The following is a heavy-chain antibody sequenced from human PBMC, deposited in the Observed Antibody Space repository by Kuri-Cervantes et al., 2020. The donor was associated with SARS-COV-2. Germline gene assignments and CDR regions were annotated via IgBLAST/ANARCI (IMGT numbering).Heavy chain of an antibody. CDR3: ATPAPEYGGNSGGWVF. CDR1: GFTFSDYY. D-gene: IGHD4-23*01. CDR2: ISSSSSTI. J-gene: IGHJ4*02. Sequence: GESLKISCAASGFTFSDYYMSWIRQAPGKGLEWVSCISSSSSTIYYADSVKGRFTISRDNAKNSLYLQMNSLGAEDTAVYYCATPAPEYGGNSGGWVFWGQGTLVTVSS. V-gene: IGHV3-11*04.